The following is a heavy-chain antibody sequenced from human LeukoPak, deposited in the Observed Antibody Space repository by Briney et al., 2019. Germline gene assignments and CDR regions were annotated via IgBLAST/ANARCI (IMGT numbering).Heavy chain of an antibody. D-gene: IGHD5/OR15-5a*01. CDR3: AREDLSAVYD. CDR1: GFTFSSSV. CDR2: ISGSGGRT. Sequence: GWSLRLSCAASGFTFSSSVMTWVRQAPGKGLEWVSTISGSGGRTSYADSAKGRFTISRGKSKNTLYLQVSSLRAEDTALYFCAREDLSAVYDWGQGTLVTVSS. J-gene: IGHJ4*02. V-gene: IGHV3-23*01.